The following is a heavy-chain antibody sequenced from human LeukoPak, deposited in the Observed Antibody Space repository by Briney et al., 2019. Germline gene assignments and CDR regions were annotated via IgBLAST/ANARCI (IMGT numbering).Heavy chain of an antibody. CDR3: ARGHSSSWYSPDQDSYFDY. J-gene: IGHJ4*02. CDR2: INPNSGGT. Sequence: ASVKVSCKASGYTFTGYYMHWVRQAPGQGLEWMGWINPNSGGTNYAQKFQGRVTMTRDTPISTAYMELSRLRSDDTAVYYCARGHSSSWYSPDQDSYFDYWGQGTLVTVSS. D-gene: IGHD6-13*01. V-gene: IGHV1-2*02. CDR1: GYTFTGYY.